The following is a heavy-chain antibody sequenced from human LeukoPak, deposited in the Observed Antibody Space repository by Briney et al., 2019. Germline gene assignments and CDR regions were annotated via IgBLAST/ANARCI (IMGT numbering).Heavy chain of an antibody. Sequence: GGSLRLSCAASGFTFNTYTMNWVRQAPGKGLEWVSYISGSSGIIDYADSVRGRFTISRDNAKNSLYLQMNSLRAEDTAVYYCARDNSGQLAQTGYYYYGMDVWGQGTTVTVSS. D-gene: IGHD6-6*01. CDR2: ISGSSGII. CDR3: ARDNSGQLAQTGYYYYGMDV. V-gene: IGHV3-48*01. CDR1: GFTFNTYT. J-gene: IGHJ6*02.